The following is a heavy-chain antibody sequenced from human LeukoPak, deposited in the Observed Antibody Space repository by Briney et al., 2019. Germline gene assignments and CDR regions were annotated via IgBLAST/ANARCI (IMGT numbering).Heavy chain of an antibody. CDR3: ARDGVGATSVY. CDR2: IIPIFGTA. J-gene: IGHJ4*02. V-gene: IGHV1-69*01. Sequence: ASVKVSCKASGGTFSSYAISWVRQAPGQGLEWMGGIIPIFGTANYAQKFQGRVTITADESTSTAHMELSSLRSEDTAVYYCARDGVGATSVYWGQGTLVTVSS. D-gene: IGHD1-26*01. CDR1: GGTFSSYA.